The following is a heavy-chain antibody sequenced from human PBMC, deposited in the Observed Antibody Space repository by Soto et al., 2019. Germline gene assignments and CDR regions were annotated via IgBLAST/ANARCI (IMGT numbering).Heavy chain of an antibody. CDR1: GGSISSGDYY. Sequence: QVQLQESGPGLVKPSQTLSLTCTVSGGSISSGDYYWSWIRQPPGKGLEWIGYIYYSGSTYYNPSLKSRVTISVDTSKNQVSLKLSSVTAADTAVYSCARVGGYSGYDSGPFDYWGQGTLATVSS. CDR2: IYYSGST. V-gene: IGHV4-30-4*01. D-gene: IGHD5-12*01. CDR3: ARVGGYSGYDSGPFDY. J-gene: IGHJ4*02.